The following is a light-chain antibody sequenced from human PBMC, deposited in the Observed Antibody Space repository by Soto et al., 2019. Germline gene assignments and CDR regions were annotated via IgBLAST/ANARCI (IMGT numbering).Light chain of an antibody. CDR2: KAS. Sequence: DMQMTQSPSTLSASVGDRVTITCRASQSISSWLAWYQQKPGKAPKLLIYKASSLESGVPSRFSGSGSGTEFTLTISSLQPDDFATYYCQQYDSYSPYTFGQGTKLEFK. CDR3: QQYDSYSPYT. CDR1: QSISSW. J-gene: IGKJ2*01. V-gene: IGKV1-5*03.